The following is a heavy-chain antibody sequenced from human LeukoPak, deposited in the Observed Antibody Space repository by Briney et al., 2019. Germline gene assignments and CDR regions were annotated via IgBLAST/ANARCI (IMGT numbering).Heavy chain of an antibody. V-gene: IGHV5-51*01. J-gene: IGHJ4*02. CDR1: GYSFTSYW. CDR2: IYPGDSDT. CDR3: ARRGQDTAMPPRD. Sequence: GESLRISCKGSGYSFTSYWISWVRQMPGKGLEWMGIIYPGDSDTRYSPSFQGQVTISADKSISTAYLQWSSLKASDAAMYYCARRGQDTAMPPRDWGQGTLVTVSS. D-gene: IGHD5-18*01.